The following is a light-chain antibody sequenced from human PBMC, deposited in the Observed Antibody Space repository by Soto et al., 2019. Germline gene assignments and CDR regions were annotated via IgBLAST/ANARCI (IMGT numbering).Light chain of an antibody. Sequence: EIVLTQSPATLSLSPGERATLSCRSSQSVISYLAWHQQKPRQAPRLLIYNASKRATAIPARFSGSGSGTEFTLTINSLHSEDFAVYYCQQYNNWPTFGQGTRLEIK. CDR2: NAS. J-gene: IGKJ5*01. CDR3: QQYNNWPT. CDR1: QSVISY. V-gene: IGKV3-15*01.